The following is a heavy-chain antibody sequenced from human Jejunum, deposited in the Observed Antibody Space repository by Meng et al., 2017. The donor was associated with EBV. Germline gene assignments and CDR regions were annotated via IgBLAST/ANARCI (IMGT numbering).Heavy chain of an antibody. J-gene: IGHJ1*01. CDR3: ARVGNPGAEYFQH. D-gene: IGHD1-14*01. Sequence: VQVGLYGAGVKKPGDQGRVSCKASGYTFNGYDINWVRQVPGQGLEWMGWINVISGNTGYEQKFQGRITMTRDTSINTAYMELSSLRSDDTAVYYCARVGNPGAEYFQHWGQGTLVTVSS. CDR2: INVISGNT. CDR1: GYTFNGYD. V-gene: IGHV1-8*01.